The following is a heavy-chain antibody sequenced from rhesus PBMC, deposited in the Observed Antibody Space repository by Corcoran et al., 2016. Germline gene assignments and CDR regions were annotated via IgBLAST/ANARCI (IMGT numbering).Heavy chain of an antibody. J-gene: IGHJ4*01. V-gene: IGHV4-160*01. D-gene: IGHD3-22*01. CDR2: INGSSGST. CDR3: ACLWSGYFVDY. Sequence: GKGWDGSGSINGSSGSTKYTPYLKIRATISTDTSKIQFSLKLISVAAADTSLYYCACLWSGYFVDYWGQGVLVTVSS.